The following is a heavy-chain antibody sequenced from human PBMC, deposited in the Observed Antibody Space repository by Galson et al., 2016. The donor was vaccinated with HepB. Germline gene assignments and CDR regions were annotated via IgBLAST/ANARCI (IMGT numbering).Heavy chain of an antibody. CDR1: GYTFTTYD. V-gene: IGHV1-8*01. CDR2: MNPNNGNT. CDR3: SRGDY. Sequence: SVKVSCKASGYTFTTYDINWVRQAAGQGLEWVGSMNPNNGNTDYARKLQGRVTMTRDSSISTAYMELSSLRSEDTAVYYCSRGDYWGQGTLVTVSS. J-gene: IGHJ4*02.